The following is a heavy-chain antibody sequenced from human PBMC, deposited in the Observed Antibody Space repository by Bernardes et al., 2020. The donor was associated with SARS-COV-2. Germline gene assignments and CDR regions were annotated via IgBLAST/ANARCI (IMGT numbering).Heavy chain of an antibody. V-gene: IGHV1-2*02. D-gene: IGHD3-10*01. Sequence: ASVKVSCKASGYRFTAYYIHWVRQGPGQGREWMGWINPNSGVTNYAQKFQGRVTMTRDTSITTAYMELTRLRTDDTALYFCARDYFDSGSYTDYWGQGTLVTVSS. CDR1: GYRFTAYY. J-gene: IGHJ4*02. CDR3: ARDYFDSGSYTDY. CDR2: INPNSGVT.